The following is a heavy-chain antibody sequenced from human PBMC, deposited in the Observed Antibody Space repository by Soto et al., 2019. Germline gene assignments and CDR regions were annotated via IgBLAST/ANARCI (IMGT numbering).Heavy chain of an antibody. D-gene: IGHD3-9*01. V-gene: IGHV3-48*03. CDR2: ISSSGSTI. CDR3: ARELLEILTGYYGNGGDFDY. Sequence: EVQLVESGGGLVQPGGSLRLSCAASGFTFSSYEMNWVRQAPGKGLEWVSYISSSGSTIYYADSVKGRFTISRDNAKNSLYLQMNSLRAEDTAVYYCARELLEILTGYYGNGGDFDYWGQGTLVTVSS. CDR1: GFTFSSYE. J-gene: IGHJ4*02.